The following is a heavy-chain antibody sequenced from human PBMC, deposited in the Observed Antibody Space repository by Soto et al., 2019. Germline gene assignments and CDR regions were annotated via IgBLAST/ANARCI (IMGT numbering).Heavy chain of an antibody. Sequence: QVQLVESGGGVVQPGRSLRLFCAASGFTFSSYAMHWVRQAPGKGLEWVAVISYDGSNKYYADSVKGRFTISRDNSKNTLYLQMNSLRAEDTAVYYCARGTRSPDWYFDLWGRGTLVTVSS. CDR2: ISYDGSNK. CDR1: GFTFSSYA. J-gene: IGHJ2*01. CDR3: ARGTRSPDWYFDL. V-gene: IGHV3-30-3*01. D-gene: IGHD3-10*01.